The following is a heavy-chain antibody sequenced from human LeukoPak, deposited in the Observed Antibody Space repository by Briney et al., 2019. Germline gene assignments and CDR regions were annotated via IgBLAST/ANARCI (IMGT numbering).Heavy chain of an antibody. D-gene: IGHD6-19*01. CDR3: ARGDSGWDRFDY. CDR2: IYNSGNT. V-gene: IGHV4-59*01. Sequence: PSETLSLTCTVSGGSISNYYWSWIRQPPGKGLEWIGYIYNSGNTNYNPSLKSRVTISVDTSKNQFSLKLSSVTAADTAVYYCARGDSGWDRFDYWGQGTLVTVSS. CDR1: GGSISNYY. J-gene: IGHJ4*02.